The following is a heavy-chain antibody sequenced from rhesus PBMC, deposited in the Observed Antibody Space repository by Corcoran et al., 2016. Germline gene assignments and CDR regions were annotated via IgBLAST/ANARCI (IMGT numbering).Heavy chain of an antibody. Sequence: QVTLKESGPALVNPTQTLTLTCTFSGFSLSTGGLGVGWIRQPSRKTLEWLAHIYWDDDKRYSTSLKSRLTISKDTSKSQVVLTLTNMDPMDTAPYYCARRRIVGTIYSHFDYWGQGVLVTVSS. CDR1: GFSLSTGGLG. D-gene: IGHD1-44*01. J-gene: IGHJ4*01. CDR2: IYWDDDK. CDR3: ARRRIVGTIYSHFDY. V-gene: IGHV2-1*01.